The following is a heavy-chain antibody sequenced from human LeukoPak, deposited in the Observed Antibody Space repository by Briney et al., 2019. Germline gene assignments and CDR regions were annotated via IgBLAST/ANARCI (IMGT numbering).Heavy chain of an antibody. Sequence: GGSLRLSCAASGFIFTNYAMHWVRQAPGKGLEWVAVISYDGTNKYYADSVRGRFTISRDNSKNTLYLQMNSLRAEDTAVYYCAKGLDSRRELAPFDYWGQGTLVTVSS. V-gene: IGHV3-30*04. CDR1: GFIFTNYA. CDR2: ISYDGTNK. J-gene: IGHJ4*02. CDR3: AKGLDSRRELAPFDY. D-gene: IGHD1-26*01.